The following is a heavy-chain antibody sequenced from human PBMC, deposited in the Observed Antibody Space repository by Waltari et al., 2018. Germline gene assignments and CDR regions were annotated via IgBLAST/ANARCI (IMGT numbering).Heavy chain of an antibody. CDR3: ARGNTASLDY. J-gene: IGHJ4*02. CDR2: IYSAVTT. Sequence: HLVESGGGLIQPGGSLRLSCAASAFPVTNYYMSWVRQAPGRGLECVSVIYSAVTTYYADSVKGRFTISRDTFRNTLYLQMDNLRPDDTAVYYCARGNTASLDYWGQGTLVTVSS. CDR1: AFPVTNYY. V-gene: IGHV3-53*01. D-gene: IGHD2-21*02.